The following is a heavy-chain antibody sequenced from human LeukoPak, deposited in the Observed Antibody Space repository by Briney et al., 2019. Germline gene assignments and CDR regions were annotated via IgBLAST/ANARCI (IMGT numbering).Heavy chain of an antibody. V-gene: IGHV3-74*01. CDR2: INSDGSST. D-gene: IGHD6-19*01. CDR1: GFTFSSYG. CDR3: AKGTGWYSDY. Sequence: PGGSLRLSCAASGFTFSSYGMHWVRQAPGKGLVWVSRINSDGSSTSYADSVKGRFTISRDTAKNTLYLQMNSLRAEDTAVYFCAKGTGWYSDYWGQGTLVTVSS. J-gene: IGHJ4*02.